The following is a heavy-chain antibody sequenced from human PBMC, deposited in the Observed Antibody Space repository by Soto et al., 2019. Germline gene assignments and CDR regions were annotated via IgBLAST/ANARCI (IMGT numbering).Heavy chain of an antibody. CDR2: IYVGGST. D-gene: IGHD7-27*01. CDR3: TRGPSGDKVDY. CDR1: GGSISNVNYC. V-gene: IGHV4-30-4*01. Sequence: QVQLQESGPGLVKPSQTLSLTCTVSGGSISNVNYCWSWIRQSPDKGLEWIRHIYVGGSTYNNLSRMSRLTILVDTSKNQFSLKLSSVSAADTAVYYCTRGPSGDKVDYWGQGSLFTVSS. J-gene: IGHJ4*02.